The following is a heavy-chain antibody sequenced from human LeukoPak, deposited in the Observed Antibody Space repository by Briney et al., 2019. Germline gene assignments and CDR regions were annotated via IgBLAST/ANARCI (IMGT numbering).Heavy chain of an antibody. D-gene: IGHD6-13*01. CDR2: IGSNGVNT. CDR3: AKSIGAVGDF. V-gene: IGHV3-23*01. J-gene: IGHJ4*02. Sequence: GGSLRLSCTASGFTFSTYAMGWTRQAPGKGLEWVSGIGSNGVNTYYADSVKGRFTISRDNSESTLFLQMNSLRAEDTAVYFCAKSIGAVGDFWGQGTLVTVSA. CDR1: GFTFSTYA.